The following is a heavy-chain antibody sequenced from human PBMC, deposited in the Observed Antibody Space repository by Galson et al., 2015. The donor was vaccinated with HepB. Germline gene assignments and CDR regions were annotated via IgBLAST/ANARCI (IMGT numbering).Heavy chain of an antibody. V-gene: IGHV6-1*01. D-gene: IGHD3-10*02. Sequence: CAISGDSVSRNGIAWNWIRLSPSRGLEWLGRTYYRSTWYTDYAESVKSRITISPDTSKNQFSLQLSSVTPEDTAVYYCARDSIFGRLSFDYWGQGTLVTVSS. CDR2: TYYRSTWYT. CDR1: GDSVSRNGIA. J-gene: IGHJ4*02. CDR3: ARDSIFGRLSFDY.